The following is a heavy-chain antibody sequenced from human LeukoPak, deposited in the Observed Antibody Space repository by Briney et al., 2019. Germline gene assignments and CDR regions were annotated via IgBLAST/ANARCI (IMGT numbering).Heavy chain of an antibody. V-gene: IGHV4-61*02. J-gene: IGHJ4*02. CDR1: GGSISSGSYY. CDR2: IYTSGCT. CDR3: ARVGGYDFVLDY. D-gene: IGHD5-12*01. Sequence: SQTLSLTCTVSGGSISSGSYYWSWIRQPAGKGLEWIGRIYTSGCTNYNPSLKSRVTISVDTSKNQFSLKLSSVTAADTAVYYCARVGGYDFVLDYWGQGTLVTVSS.